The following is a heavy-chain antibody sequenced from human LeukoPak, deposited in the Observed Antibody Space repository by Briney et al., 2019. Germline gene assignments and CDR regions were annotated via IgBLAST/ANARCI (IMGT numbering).Heavy chain of an antibody. D-gene: IGHD3-10*01. CDR3: ARTFSGDAFDI. CDR2: FYYPGST. Sequence: SETLSLTCTVSGASISSNNYYWAWIRQPPGKGLEWIGSFYYPGSTYYNPSLKSRVTISVDTSKNQFSLKLRSVTAADTAVYYWARTFSGDAFDIWGQGTMVTVSS. J-gene: IGHJ3*02. CDR1: GASISSNNYY. V-gene: IGHV4-39*07.